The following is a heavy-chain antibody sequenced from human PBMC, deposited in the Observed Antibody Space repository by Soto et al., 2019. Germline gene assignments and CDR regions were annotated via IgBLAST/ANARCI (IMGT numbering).Heavy chain of an antibody. CDR2: IIPIFGTA. J-gene: IGHJ3*02. Sequence: SVKVSCKASGGTFSSYAISWVRQAPGQGLEWMGGIIPIFGTANYAQKFQGRVTITADESTSTAYMELSSLRSEDTAVYYCARGGYYAISVYPASGASDIWGQATMVT. D-gene: IGHD3-22*01. CDR3: ARGGYYAISVYPASGASDI. V-gene: IGHV1-69*13. CDR1: GGTFSSYA.